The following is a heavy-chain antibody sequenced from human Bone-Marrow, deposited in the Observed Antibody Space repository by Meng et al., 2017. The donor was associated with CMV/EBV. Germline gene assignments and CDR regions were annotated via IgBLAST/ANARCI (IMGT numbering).Heavy chain of an antibody. V-gene: IGHV4-39*07. J-gene: IGHJ4*02. D-gene: IGHD2/OR15-2a*01. CDR2: LYYNGDT. Sequence: HPQLQESGPGLVKPSETLSLTCPVSGGTMSSNYYWGWIRQSPGKGLEWIGSLYYNGDTYYNPSLKSRVTLSVDTSKNQFSLKLNSVIAAGTAVYYCAQRIYIDSYYFDSWGQGTLVTVSS. CDR1: GGTMSSNYY. CDR3: AQRIYIDSYYFDS.